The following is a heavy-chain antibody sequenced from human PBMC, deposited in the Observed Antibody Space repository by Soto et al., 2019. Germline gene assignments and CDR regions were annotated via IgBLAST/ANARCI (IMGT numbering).Heavy chain of an antibody. Sequence: SETLSLTCTVSGGSVSSGSYYWSWIRQPPGKGLEWIGYIYYSGSTNYNPSLKSRVTISVDTSKNQFSLKLSSVTAADTAVYYCARGQLELLDFDYWGQGTLVTVSS. V-gene: IGHV4-61*01. D-gene: IGHD1-7*01. J-gene: IGHJ4*02. CDR2: IYYSGST. CDR1: GGSVSSGSYY. CDR3: ARGQLELLDFDY.